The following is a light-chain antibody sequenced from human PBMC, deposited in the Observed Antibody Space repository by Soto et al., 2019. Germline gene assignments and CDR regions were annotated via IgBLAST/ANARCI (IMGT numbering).Light chain of an antibody. J-gene: IGKJ2*01. CDR3: QHSYSSPT. CDR1: QNIFTY. Sequence: DIQVTQSPSSLSASVGDRGTITCRASQNIFTYLNWYQQRPGKAPNLLIYTTSNLQSGVPSRFSGSGSGTDFTLTISSLQPEYFATYYCQHSYSSPTFGRGTKVEIK. V-gene: IGKV1-39*01. CDR2: TTS.